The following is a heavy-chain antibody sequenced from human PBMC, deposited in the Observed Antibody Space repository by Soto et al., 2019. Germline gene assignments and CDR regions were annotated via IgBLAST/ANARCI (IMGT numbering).Heavy chain of an antibody. CDR2: ISYDGSNK. CDR3: AKDPRHSSGWYLDYYGMDV. V-gene: IGHV3-30*18. Sequence: PGGSLRLSCAASGFTFSSYGMHWVRQAPGKGLEWVAVISYDGSNKYYADSVKGRFTISRDNSKNTLYLQMNSLRAEDTAVYYCAKDPRHSSGWYLDYYGMDVWGQGTTVTVSS. D-gene: IGHD6-19*01. J-gene: IGHJ6*02. CDR1: GFTFSSYG.